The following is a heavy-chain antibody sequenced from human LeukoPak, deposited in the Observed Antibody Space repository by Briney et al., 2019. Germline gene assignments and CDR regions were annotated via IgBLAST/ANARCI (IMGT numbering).Heavy chain of an antibody. CDR2: IYYSGST. CDR3: ARGRLELRIGYYYYMDV. V-gene: IGHV4-31*03. J-gene: IGHJ6*03. CDR1: GGSISSGGYY. D-gene: IGHD1-7*01. Sequence: PSQTLSLTCTVSGGSISSGGYYWSWIRQHPGKGLEWIGYIYYSGSTYYNPSLKSRVTISVDTSKNQFSLKLSSVTAADTAVYYCARGRLELRIGYYYYMDVWGKGTTVTVSS.